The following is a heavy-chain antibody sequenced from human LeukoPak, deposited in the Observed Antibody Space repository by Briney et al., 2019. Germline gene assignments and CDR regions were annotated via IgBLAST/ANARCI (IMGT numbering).Heavy chain of an antibody. CDR1: GFTVSSNY. CDR3: ARAQQMDDAFDI. V-gene: IGHV3-53*05. Sequence: PGGSLRLSCAASGFTVSSNYMSWVRQAPGKGLEWVSVIYSGGSTYYAGSVKGRFTISRDNSKNTLYLQMNSLRAEDTAVYYCARAQQMDDAFDIWGQGTMVTVSS. J-gene: IGHJ3*02. CDR2: IYSGGST. D-gene: IGHD6-13*01.